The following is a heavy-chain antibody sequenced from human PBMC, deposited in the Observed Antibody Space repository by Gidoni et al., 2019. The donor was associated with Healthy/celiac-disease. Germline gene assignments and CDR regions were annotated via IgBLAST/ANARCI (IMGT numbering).Heavy chain of an antibody. V-gene: IGHV4-34*01. J-gene: IGHJ4*02. CDR2: VNHSGST. Sequence: QVQLQQWGAGRWKPSETLSLTCAVYGGSFSGYDWRWIRPPPGKGLAWIGEVNHSGSTTYTPSLKSRVTISVDTSKTQFSLKLSSVTAADTAVYYCARESYFDYWGQGPLVTVSS. CDR3: ARESYFDY. CDR1: GGSFSGYD.